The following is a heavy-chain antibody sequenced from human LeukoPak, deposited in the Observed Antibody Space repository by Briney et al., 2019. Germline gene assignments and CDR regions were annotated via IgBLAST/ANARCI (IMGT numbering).Heavy chain of an antibody. V-gene: IGHV1-46*01. CDR2: INPSGGST. CDR3: AREEAYGATFDY. D-gene: IGHD4-17*01. J-gene: IGHJ4*02. CDR1: GYTFTRYY. Sequence: ASVEVSCKPSGYTFTRYYMHWVRQAPGQGLEWVGIINPSGGSTSYAQKFQGRVTMTRDTSTSTVYMELSSLRSEDTAVYYCAREEAYGATFDYWGQGTLVTVSS.